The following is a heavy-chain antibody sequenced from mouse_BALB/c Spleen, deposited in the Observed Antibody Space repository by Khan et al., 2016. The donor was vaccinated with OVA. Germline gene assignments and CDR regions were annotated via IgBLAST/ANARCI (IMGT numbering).Heavy chain of an antibody. Sequence: EVELVESGGGSVKPGGSLKLSCSASGFTFSSYAMSWVRQTPEKRLELVATISSGGHYTFYPDSVQGRFTITGDNARNTPYLQMSSLTSEDTAMYYDARSLVGYCAMDYWGQGASVTVSS. CDR2: ISSGGHYT. V-gene: IGHV5-9-3*01. D-gene: IGHD2-2*01. CDR1: GFTFSSYA. CDR3: ARSLVGYCAMDY. J-gene: IGHJ4*01.